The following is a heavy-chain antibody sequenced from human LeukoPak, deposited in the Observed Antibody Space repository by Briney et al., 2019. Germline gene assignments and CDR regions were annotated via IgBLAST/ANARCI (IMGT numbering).Heavy chain of an antibody. J-gene: IGHJ3*02. Sequence: SETLSLTCTVSGGSISSYYWSWIRQPPGKGLEWIGYIYYTGSTYYNPSLKSRVTISVDTSKNQLSLKLSAVTAADTAVYYCAREGPRGGGNWAHDAFDMWGQGTMVTVSS. D-gene: IGHD1-1*01. CDR2: IYYTGST. V-gene: IGHV4-59*01. CDR1: GGSISSYY. CDR3: AREGPRGGGNWAHDAFDM.